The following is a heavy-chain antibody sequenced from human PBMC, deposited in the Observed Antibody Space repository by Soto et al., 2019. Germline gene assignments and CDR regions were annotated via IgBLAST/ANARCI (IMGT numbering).Heavy chain of an antibody. CDR1: GASVTSAGYY. CDR2: VSSTGST. J-gene: IGHJ4*02. Sequence: QLQESGPGLVRPSETLSLICTVSGASVTSAGYYWSWIRQPPGKGLEWIGYVSSTGSTIYNSALKSRVTMSLDMPKNQFSLRPDSVTAADTAVYYCARYCSNTNCYMLDYWGQGTLVTASS. V-gene: IGHV4-61*08. D-gene: IGHD2-2*02. CDR3: ARYCSNTNCYMLDY.